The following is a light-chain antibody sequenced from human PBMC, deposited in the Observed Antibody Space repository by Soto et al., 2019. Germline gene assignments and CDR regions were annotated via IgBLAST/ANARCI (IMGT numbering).Light chain of an antibody. CDR2: EGN. J-gene: IGLJ2*01. Sequence: QSALTQPASVSGSPGQSITISCTGSSGDIGTYNLVSWYQQYPGRAPKLIIFEGNKRPSGVSSRFSGSKSGYTASLAISGLQAEEEADYLCCSYAGRGTVLCGGRTKVTVL. CDR1: SGDIGTYNL. CDR3: CSYAGRGTVL. V-gene: IGLV2-23*01.